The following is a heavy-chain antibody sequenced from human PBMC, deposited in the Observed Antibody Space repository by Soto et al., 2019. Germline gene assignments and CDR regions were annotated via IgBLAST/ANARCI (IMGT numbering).Heavy chain of an antibody. J-gene: IGHJ4*02. D-gene: IGHD3-10*01. CDR1: GFSLSTSGVG. Sequence: SGPTLVNPTQTLTLTCTFSGFSLSTSGVGVGWIRQPPGKALEWLALIYWDDDKRYSPSLKSRLTITKDTSKNQVVLTMTNMDPVDTATYYCAHNGMVRGVIIGQYFDYWGQGTLVTVSS. V-gene: IGHV2-5*02. CDR3: AHNGMVRGVIIGQYFDY. CDR2: IYWDDDK.